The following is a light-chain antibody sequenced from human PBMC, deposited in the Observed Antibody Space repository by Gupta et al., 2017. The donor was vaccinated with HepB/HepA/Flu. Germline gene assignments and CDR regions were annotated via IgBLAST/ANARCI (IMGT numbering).Light chain of an antibody. J-gene: IGKJ2*04. CDR1: QDISNY. CDR3: QQYENLLCS. Sequence: DIQMTQSPSSLSASVGDRVTITCQASQDISNYLNWYQQKPGKAPKLLIYDASNLETGVPSRFSGSGSGTDFTVTISSLQPEDIATYYCQQYENLLCSFGQGTKLEIK. V-gene: IGKV1-33*01. CDR2: DAS.